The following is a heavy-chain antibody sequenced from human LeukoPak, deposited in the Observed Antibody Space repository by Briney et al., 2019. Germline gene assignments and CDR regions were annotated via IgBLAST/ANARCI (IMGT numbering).Heavy chain of an antibody. CDR1: GDSVSSTSAA. CDR2: TYYRSKWYN. V-gene: IGHV6-1*01. Sequence: PSQTLSLTCAISGDSVSSTSAAWNWIRQSPSRGLEWLGRTYYRSKWYNDYAVSAKSRITINPDTSKNQFSLQMNSVTPEDTAIYYCARSGSYRFDYWGQGTLVTVSS. CDR3: ARSGSYRFDY. J-gene: IGHJ4*02. D-gene: IGHD1-26*01.